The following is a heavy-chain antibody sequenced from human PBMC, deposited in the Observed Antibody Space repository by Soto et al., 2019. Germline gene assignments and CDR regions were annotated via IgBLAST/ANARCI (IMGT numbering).Heavy chain of an antibody. D-gene: IGHD3-9*01. V-gene: IGHV4-39*01. J-gene: IGHJ4*02. Sequence: LETLCLTCTVSGGSVSSSSYYWGWVRQPPGKGLEWIGSVYYSGSTYYNPSLESRVTISVDKSKNQFSLKLMSLSAADTAVYYCGRLEGLATISYYFDYWGQGALVTVSS. CDR1: GGSVSSSSYY. CDR3: GRLEGLATISYYFDY. CDR2: VYYSGST.